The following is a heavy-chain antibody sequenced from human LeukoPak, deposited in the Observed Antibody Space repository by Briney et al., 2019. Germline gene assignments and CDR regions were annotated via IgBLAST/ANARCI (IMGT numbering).Heavy chain of an antibody. V-gene: IGHV3-7*04. CDR1: GFTFSDYW. CDR2: ISQDGREQ. J-gene: IGHJ4*02. Sequence: PGGSLRLSCAASGFTFSDYWMSWVRQAPGQGLEWVAKISQDGREQRFVDSVKGRFTISRDNAKNLLFLQMDSLRAEDTAVYYCAGGALDYWGPGTLVTGSS. CDR3: AGGALDY.